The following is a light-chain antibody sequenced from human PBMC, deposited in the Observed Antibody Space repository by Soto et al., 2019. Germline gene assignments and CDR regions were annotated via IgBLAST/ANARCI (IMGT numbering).Light chain of an antibody. J-gene: IGKJ4*01. CDR1: QSISSY. CDR2: AAS. Sequence: DIQMTQSPSSLSASVGDRVTITCRASQSISSYLNWYQQKPGKAPKLLIYAASSLQSGVPSRFSGSGSGTDFTLTISSLQPEDFAVYYCEYYGTSITFGGGTKVDIK. V-gene: IGKV1-39*02. CDR3: EYYGTSIT.